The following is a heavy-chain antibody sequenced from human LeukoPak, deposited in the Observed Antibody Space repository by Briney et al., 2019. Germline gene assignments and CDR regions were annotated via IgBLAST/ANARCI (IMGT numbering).Heavy chain of an antibody. J-gene: IGHJ4*02. CDR3: ARVAYYSDRSAFAFFDY. Sequence: SGTLSLTGAVSGGSISSSNWWSWVRQPPGKGLEWIGEIYHSGSTNYNPSLKSRVTISVDKSKNQFSLKLSSVTAADTAVYYCARVAYYSDRSAFAFFDYWGRGTLVTVPS. V-gene: IGHV4-4*02. D-gene: IGHD3-22*01. CDR1: GGSISSSNW. CDR2: IYHSGST.